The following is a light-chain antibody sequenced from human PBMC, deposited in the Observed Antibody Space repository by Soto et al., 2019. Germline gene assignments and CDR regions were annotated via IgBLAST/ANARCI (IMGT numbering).Light chain of an antibody. CDR1: QNIFDF. Sequence: DIQMTQSPSSLSASVGDRVSITCRASQNIFDFLNWYQQRPGKVPKLLIYAASSLQGGVPTRFSGSGSGTDFTLTISSLQPEDFATYYCQQTYITPQTFGQGTNVDIK. CDR2: AAS. J-gene: IGKJ1*01. V-gene: IGKV1-39*01. CDR3: QQTYITPQT.